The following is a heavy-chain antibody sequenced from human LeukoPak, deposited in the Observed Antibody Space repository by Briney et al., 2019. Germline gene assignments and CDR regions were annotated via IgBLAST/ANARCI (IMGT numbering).Heavy chain of an antibody. CDR1: GFTFSSYG. J-gene: IGHJ4*02. V-gene: IGHV3-30*02. Sequence: GGSLRLSCAASGFTFSSYGMHWVRHAPGKGLEWVTFIRYDGSNKYYADSVKGRFTISRDDSKNTLNLHMNSLRAEDTAVYYCAKDPTHYRVWDYYETIGLSYWGQGTLVTVSS. CDR3: AKDPTHYRVWDYYETIGLSY. CDR2: IRYDGSNK. D-gene: IGHD3-22*01.